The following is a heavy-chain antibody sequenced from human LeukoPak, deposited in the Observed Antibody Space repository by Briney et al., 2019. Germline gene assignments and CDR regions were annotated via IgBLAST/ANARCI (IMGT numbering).Heavy chain of an antibody. CDR3: ARDHVDTAMGIDY. V-gene: IGHV4-39*02. Sequence: SETLSLTCTVSGGSISSSSYYWGWIRQPPGKGLEWIGSMHYSGITYYNPSLKSRVTISVDTSKNQFSLKLSSVTAADTAVYYCARDHVDTAMGIDYWGQGTLVTVSS. J-gene: IGHJ4*02. D-gene: IGHD5-18*01. CDR1: GGSISSSSYY. CDR2: MHYSGIT.